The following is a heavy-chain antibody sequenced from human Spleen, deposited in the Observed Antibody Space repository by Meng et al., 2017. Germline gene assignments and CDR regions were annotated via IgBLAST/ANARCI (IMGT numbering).Heavy chain of an antibody. Sequence: QVQLQDSGPGLVKPSGTLSLTCAFSGGSISSTKWWNWVRQTAGKGLEWIGEIYHSGTTNYNPSLKSRVTMSVDESKNQFSLKLTSVTAADTAVYYCASYNSGWPQFDSWGQGTLVTVS. CDR1: GGSISSTKW. D-gene: IGHD6-19*01. J-gene: IGHJ4*02. CDR3: ASYNSGWPQFDS. CDR2: IYHSGTT. V-gene: IGHV4-4*02.